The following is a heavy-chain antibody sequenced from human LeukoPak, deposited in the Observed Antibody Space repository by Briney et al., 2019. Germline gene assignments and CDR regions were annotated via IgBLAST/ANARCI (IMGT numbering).Heavy chain of an antibody. CDR2: IYPGDSDT. CDR1: GYSFTSYW. Sequence: GESLKISCKGSGYSFTSYWIGWVRQMPGKGLEGMGIIYPGDSDTRYCPSFQGQVTISADKSISTAYLQWSSLKASDTAMYYCARQFSGIAAAGMLTFSDPWGQGTLVTVSS. D-gene: IGHD6-13*01. V-gene: IGHV5-51*01. CDR3: ARQFSGIAAAGMLTFSDP. J-gene: IGHJ5*02.